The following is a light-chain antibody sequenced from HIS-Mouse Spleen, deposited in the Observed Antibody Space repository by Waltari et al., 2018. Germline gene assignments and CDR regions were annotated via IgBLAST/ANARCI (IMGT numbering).Light chain of an antibody. V-gene: IGKV3-15*01. J-gene: IGKJ4*01. CDR1: QSVSSN. Sequence: EIVMTQSPATLSVSPGERATLSCRASQSVSSNLAWYQQKPGQAPRLLIYGASTRATGIPARFRSSGSGTEFTLTISSMQSEDFAVYYCQQYNNWLTFGGGTKVEIK. CDR2: GAS. CDR3: QQYNNWLT.